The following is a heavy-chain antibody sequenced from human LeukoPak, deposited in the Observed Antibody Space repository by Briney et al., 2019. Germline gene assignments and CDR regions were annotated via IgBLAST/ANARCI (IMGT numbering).Heavy chain of an antibody. Sequence: PSETLSLTCTVSGGSISSGGYYWSWIRQHPGKGLEWIGYIYYSGSTYYNPSLKSRVTISVDTSKNQFSPKLSSVTAADTAVYYCARAGTTTDMVRGVIITYYYGMDVWGQGTTVTVSS. CDR2: IYYSGST. J-gene: IGHJ6*02. D-gene: IGHD3-10*01. CDR1: GGSISSGGYY. V-gene: IGHV4-31*03. CDR3: ARAGTTTDMVRGVIITYYYGMDV.